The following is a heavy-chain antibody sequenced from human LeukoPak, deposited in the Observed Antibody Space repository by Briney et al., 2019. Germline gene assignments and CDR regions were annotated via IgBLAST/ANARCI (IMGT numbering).Heavy chain of an antibody. J-gene: IGHJ4*02. CDR3: ARGTTVTYYFDY. CDR2: IYTSGST. CDR1: GGSISSGSYY. V-gene: IGHV4-61*02. Sequence: PSQTLSLTCTVSGGSISSGSYYWSWIRQPAGKGLEWIGRIYTSGSTNYNPSLKSRITISVDTSKNQFSLKLNSVTAADTAVYYCARGTTVTYYFDYWGQGTLVTVSS. D-gene: IGHD4-17*01.